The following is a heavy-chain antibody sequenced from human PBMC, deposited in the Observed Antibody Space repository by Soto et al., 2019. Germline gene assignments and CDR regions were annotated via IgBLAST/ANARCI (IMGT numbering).Heavy chain of an antibody. Sequence: QVQLQQWGAGLLKPSETLSLTCAVYGGSFSGYYWSWIHQPPGKGLEWIGEINHSGSTNYNPSLKSRVTISVDTSKNQFSLKLSSVTAADTAVYYCAREWRYCTNGVCYHYYYGMDVWGQGTTVTVSS. CDR3: AREWRYCTNGVCYHYYYGMDV. CDR1: GGSFSGYY. J-gene: IGHJ6*02. V-gene: IGHV4-34*01. CDR2: INHSGST. D-gene: IGHD2-8*01.